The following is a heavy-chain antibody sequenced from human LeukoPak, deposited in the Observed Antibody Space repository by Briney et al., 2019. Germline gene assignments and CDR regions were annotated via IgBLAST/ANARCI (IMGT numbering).Heavy chain of an antibody. CDR2: IYYSGST. Sequence: SQTLSLTCTVSGGSISSADYYWSWIRQPPGKGLEWIGYIYYSGSTYYNPSLKSRLTISVDTSKNQFSLKLSSVTAADTAVYYCARGPKWLDAFDIWGQGTMVTVSS. CDR1: GGSISSADYY. J-gene: IGHJ3*02. CDR3: ARGPKWLDAFDI. D-gene: IGHD5-24*01. V-gene: IGHV4-30-4*01.